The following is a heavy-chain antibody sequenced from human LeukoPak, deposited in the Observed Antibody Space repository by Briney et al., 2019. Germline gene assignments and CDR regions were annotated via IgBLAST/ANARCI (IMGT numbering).Heavy chain of an antibody. CDR2: ISWNSGSI. V-gene: IGHV3-9*01. J-gene: IGHJ6*02. CDR3: AKDRRSSISLDYGMDV. Sequence: PGRSLRLSCAASGFTFDEYVMHWVRQAPGKGLEWVSGISWNSGSIGYADSVKGRFTISRDNAKNSLYLQMNSLRGEDTALYYCAKDRRSSISLDYGMDVWAQGTTVTVSS. CDR1: GFTFDEYV. D-gene: IGHD2-2*01.